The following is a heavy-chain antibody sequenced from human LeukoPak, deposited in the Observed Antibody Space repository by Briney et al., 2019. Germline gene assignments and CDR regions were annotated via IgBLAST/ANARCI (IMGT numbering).Heavy chain of an antibody. CDR1: GFTFSSYS. V-gene: IGHV3-21*04. CDR2: ISSSSSYI. J-gene: IGHJ3*01. Sequence: PGGSLRLSCAASGFTFSSYSMNWVRQAPGKGLEWVSSISSSSSYIYYADSVKGRFTISRDNSKNTLYLQMNSLRVEDTAVYYCAKDRVSLTAFDVWGQGTMVTVSS. D-gene: IGHD6-13*01. CDR3: AKDRVSLTAFDV.